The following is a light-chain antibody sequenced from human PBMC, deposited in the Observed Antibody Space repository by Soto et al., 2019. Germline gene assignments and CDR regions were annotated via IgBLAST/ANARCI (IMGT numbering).Light chain of an antibody. CDR3: QQANAFPIT. CDR2: TTS. Sequence: DIQMTQSPSFMSASVGDRVTVTCRASQHINRWLAWYQQKPGEAPKLLIYTTSTLASGVPSRFSGSGSGTDFTLTISSLQPEDFATYYCQQANAFPITFGQGTRLEI. V-gene: IGKV1-12*01. J-gene: IGKJ5*01. CDR1: QHINRW.